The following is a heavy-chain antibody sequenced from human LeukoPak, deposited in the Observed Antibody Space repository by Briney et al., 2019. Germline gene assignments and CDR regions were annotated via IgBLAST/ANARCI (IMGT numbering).Heavy chain of an antibody. V-gene: IGHV3-9*01. D-gene: IGHD1-26*01. J-gene: IGHJ4*02. Sequence: PGGSLRLSCAASGFTFDDYAMHWVRQAPGKGLEWVSGISWNSGSIGYADSVKGRFTTSRDNAKNSLYLQMNSLRAEDTALYYCAKDMVGSESLGTFDYWGQGTLVTVSS. CDR1: GFTFDDYA. CDR2: ISWNSGSI. CDR3: AKDMVGSESLGTFDY.